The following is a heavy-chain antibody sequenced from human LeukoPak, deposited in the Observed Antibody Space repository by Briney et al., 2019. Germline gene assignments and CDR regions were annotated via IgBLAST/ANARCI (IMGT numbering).Heavy chain of an antibody. Sequence: ASVKVSCKASGYTFTSYGISWVRQAPGQGLEWMGWISAYNGNTNYAQKLQGRVTMITDTSTSTAYMELRSLRSDDTAVYYCARAGAYCGGDCYSYYYYYMDVWGKGTTVTISS. D-gene: IGHD2-21*02. CDR2: ISAYNGNT. V-gene: IGHV1-18*01. J-gene: IGHJ6*03. CDR3: ARAGAYCGGDCYSYYYYYMDV. CDR1: GYTFTSYG.